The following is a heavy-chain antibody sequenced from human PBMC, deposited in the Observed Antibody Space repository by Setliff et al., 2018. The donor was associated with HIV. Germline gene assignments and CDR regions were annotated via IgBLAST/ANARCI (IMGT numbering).Heavy chain of an antibody. CDR3: AREAYDVLTPHAHIDY. J-gene: IGHJ4*02. D-gene: IGHD3-9*01. V-gene: IGHV3-9*01. Sequence: GGSLRLSCTASGFTFGDYAMHWVRQAPGKGLEWVSGVTSNSGNIDYADSVKGRFTISRDNAKNSLYLQMSSLRPEDTALYYCAREAYDVLTPHAHIDYWGQGVLVTVSS. CDR2: VTSNSGNI. CDR1: GFTFGDYA.